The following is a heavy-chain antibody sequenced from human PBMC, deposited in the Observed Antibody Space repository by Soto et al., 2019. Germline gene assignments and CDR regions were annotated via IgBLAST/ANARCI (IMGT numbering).Heavy chain of an antibody. CDR2: IWYDGSNK. J-gene: IGHJ4*02. CDR1: GFTFSSYG. CDR3: ARQMGGTTSINFDY. Sequence: PGGSLRLSCAASGFTFSSYGMHWVRQAPGKGLEWVAVIWYDGSNKYYADSVKGRFTISRDNSKNTLCLQMNSLRAEDTAVYYCARQMGGTTSINFDYWGQGTLVTVSS. D-gene: IGHD1-1*01. V-gene: IGHV3-33*01.